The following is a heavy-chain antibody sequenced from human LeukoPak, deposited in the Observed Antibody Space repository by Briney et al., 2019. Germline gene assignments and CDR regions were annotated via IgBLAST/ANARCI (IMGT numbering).Heavy chain of an antibody. CDR2: IKQDGSEK. V-gene: IGHV3-7*03. CDR3: ASNYGG. CDR1: GFSFSSYG. D-gene: IGHD4-11*01. Sequence: GRSLRLSCAASGFSFSSYGMHWVRQAPGKGLEWVANIKQDGSEKYYVDSVRGRFTISRDNAKNSLSLQMNSLRAEDTAVYYCASNYGGWGQGTLVTVSS. J-gene: IGHJ4*02.